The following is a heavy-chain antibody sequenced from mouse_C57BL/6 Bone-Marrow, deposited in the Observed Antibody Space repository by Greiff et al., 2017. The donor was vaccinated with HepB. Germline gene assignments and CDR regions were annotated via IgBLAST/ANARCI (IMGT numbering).Heavy chain of an antibody. CDR1: GYSFTGYY. Sequence: VQLQQSGPELVKPGASVKISCKASGYSFTGYYMNWVKQSPEKSLEWIGEINPSTGGTTYNQKFKAKATLTVDKSSSTAYMQLKSLTSEDSAVYYCARWGIGGWGQGTLVTVSA. J-gene: IGHJ3*01. D-gene: IGHD2-14*01. CDR2: INPSTGGT. V-gene: IGHV1-42*01. CDR3: ARWGIGG.